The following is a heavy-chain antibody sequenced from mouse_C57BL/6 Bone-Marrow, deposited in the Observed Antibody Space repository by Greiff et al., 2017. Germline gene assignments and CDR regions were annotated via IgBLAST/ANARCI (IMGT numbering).Heavy chain of an antibody. J-gene: IGHJ3*01. CDR2: IDPSDSYT. V-gene: IGHV1-69*01. CDR1: GYTFTSYW. CDR3: AREGSWFAY. Sequence: QVQLQQSGAELVMPGASVKLSCKASGYTFTSYWMHWVKQRPGQGLEWIGEIDPSDSYTNYNQKFKGKSTLTVDKSSSTAYMQLSSLTSEDSAVYYCAREGSWFAYGGQGNLVTVSA.